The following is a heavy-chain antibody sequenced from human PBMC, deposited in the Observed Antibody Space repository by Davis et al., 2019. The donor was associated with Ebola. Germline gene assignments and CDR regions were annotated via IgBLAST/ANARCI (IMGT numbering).Heavy chain of an antibody. V-gene: IGHV3-21*01. J-gene: IGHJ3*02. CDR3: ARWGMLLRNDPFDI. Sequence: PGGSLRLSCAASGFTFNNYSMTWVRQAPGKGLEWVASIRSTGGYIYYADSLKGRVTISRDNAKSSLYLQLNSLRAEDTAVYYCARWGMLLRNDPFDIWGQGTMVTVSS. D-gene: IGHD3-16*01. CDR1: GFTFNNYS. CDR2: IRSTGGYI.